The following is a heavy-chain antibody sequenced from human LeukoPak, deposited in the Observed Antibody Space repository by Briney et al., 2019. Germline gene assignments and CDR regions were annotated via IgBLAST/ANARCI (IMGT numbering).Heavy chain of an antibody. CDR1: GFTVSSNY. J-gene: IGHJ4*02. Sequence: GGSLRLSCAASGFTVSSNYMSWVRQAPGKGLEWLAVIYSGSSTYYADSVKGRFTISRDNSKNTLYLQMNSLRAEDTAVYYCARDRSSGWYVYDSRGQGTLVTVSS. CDR3: ARDRSSGWYVYDS. V-gene: IGHV3-53*01. D-gene: IGHD6-19*01. CDR2: IYSGSST.